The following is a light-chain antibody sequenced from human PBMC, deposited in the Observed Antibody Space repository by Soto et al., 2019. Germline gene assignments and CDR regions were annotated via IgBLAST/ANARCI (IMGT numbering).Light chain of an antibody. J-gene: IGKJ1*01. CDR2: GAS. CDR1: QGIAKY. V-gene: IGKV1-27*01. CDR3: QKDNRAPRT. Sequence: DIQMTQSPSSLSASVGDRVTITCRASQGIAKYLAWYQQKPGKVPKLLIYGASTLQSGVPSRFRGSGSETDFTLSISSLQPEDVATYYCQKDNRAPRTFGQGTKVEIK.